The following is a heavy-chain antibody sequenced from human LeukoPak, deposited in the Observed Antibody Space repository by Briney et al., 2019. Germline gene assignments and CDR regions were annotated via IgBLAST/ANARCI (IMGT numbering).Heavy chain of an antibody. V-gene: IGHV4-4*07. J-gene: IGHJ4*02. CDR1: GGSISSYY. Sequence: SETLSLTCTVSGGSISSYYWSWIRQPAGKGLEWIGRIYTSGSTNYNPSLKSRVTMSVDTSKNQFSLKLSSVTAADTAVYYCARESGYYGSGRRALLDYWGQGTLVTVSS. CDR2: IYTSGST. D-gene: IGHD3-10*01. CDR3: ARESGYYGSGRRALLDY.